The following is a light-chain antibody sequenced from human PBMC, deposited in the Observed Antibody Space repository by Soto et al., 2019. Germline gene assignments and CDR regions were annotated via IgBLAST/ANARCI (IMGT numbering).Light chain of an antibody. CDR3: QQYYSTPNT. CDR2: WAS. CDR1: QSVLYSSNNKNY. Sequence: DIVMTQSPDSLAVSLGERATINCKSSQSVLYSSNNKNYLAWYQQKPGQPPKLLIYWASTRESGVPDRFSGSGSGTDFTLTISSLQAEDVAGYDCQQYYSTPNTFGQGTKLEIK. J-gene: IGKJ2*01. V-gene: IGKV4-1*01.